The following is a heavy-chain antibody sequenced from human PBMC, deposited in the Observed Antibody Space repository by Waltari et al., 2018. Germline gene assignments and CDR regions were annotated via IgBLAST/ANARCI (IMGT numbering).Heavy chain of an antibody. CDR1: GGSFSGYY. D-gene: IGHD6-6*01. J-gene: IGHJ5*02. Sequence: QVQLQQWGAGLLTPSETLSLTCAVYGGSFSGYYWSWVRHPPGRGLEWIGKINHSGSTNYNPSLKSRVTISVDTSKNQFSLKLSSVTAADTAVYYCARAGRVIAARPGGRFDPWGQGTLVTVSS. CDR3: ARAGRVIAARPGGRFDP. V-gene: IGHV4-34*01. CDR2: INHSGST.